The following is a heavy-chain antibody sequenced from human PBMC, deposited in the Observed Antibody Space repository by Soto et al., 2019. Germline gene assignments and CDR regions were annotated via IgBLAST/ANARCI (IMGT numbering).Heavy chain of an antibody. V-gene: IGHV4-59*08. Sequence: PSETLSLTCTVSGGSISSYYWSWIRQPPGKGLEWIGYIYYSGSTNYNPSLKRRVTISVDTSKNQFSLKLNSMTAADTAVYYCARHNYGSGSTYFDYWGQGTLVTVSS. CDR3: ARHNYGSGSTYFDY. CDR1: GGSISSYY. CDR2: IYYSGST. D-gene: IGHD3-10*01. J-gene: IGHJ4*02.